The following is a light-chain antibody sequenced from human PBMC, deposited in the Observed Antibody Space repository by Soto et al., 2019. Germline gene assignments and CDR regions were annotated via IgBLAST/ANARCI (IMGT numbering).Light chain of an antibody. CDR1: QGISSY. CDR3: QQYYSYPRT. V-gene: IGKV1-8*01. Sequence: AIRMTQSPSSFSASTGDGVTITCRASQGISSYLAWYQQKPGKAPKLLIYAASTLQSGVPSRFSGSGSGTDFTLTISCLQSEDFATYYCQQYYSYPRTFGQGTKV. J-gene: IGKJ1*01. CDR2: AAS.